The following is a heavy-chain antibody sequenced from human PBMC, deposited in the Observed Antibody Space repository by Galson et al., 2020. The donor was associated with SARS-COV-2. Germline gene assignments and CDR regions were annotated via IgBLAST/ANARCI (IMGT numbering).Heavy chain of an antibody. Sequence: QLGESLKISCAASGFTFSSYGMHWVRQAPGKGLEWVAVIWYDGSNKYYADSVKGRFTISRDSSKNTLYLQMNSLRVEDTAVYYCAKRSGWFEIYYEQSAMDVWGQGTTVTVSS. CDR2: IWYDGSNK. J-gene: IGHJ6*02. V-gene: IGHV3-30*02. CDR3: AKRSGWFEIYYEQSAMDV. CDR1: GFTFSSYG. D-gene: IGHD6-19*01.